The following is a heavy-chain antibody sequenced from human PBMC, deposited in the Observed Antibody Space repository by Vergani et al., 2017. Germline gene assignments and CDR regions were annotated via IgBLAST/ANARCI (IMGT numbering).Heavy chain of an antibody. CDR2: INHSGST. D-gene: IGHD3-22*01. Sequence: QVQLQESGPGLVKPSETLSLTCTVSGGSISSYSWSWIRQPPGKGLEWIGEINHSGSTNYNPSLKSRVTISVDTSKNQFSLKVSSVTAADTAVYYCARLYYYDSTGSLVFDYWGPGTLVTVSS. J-gene: IGHJ4*02. V-gene: IGHV4-34*09. CDR3: ARLYYYDSTGSLVFDY. CDR1: GGSISSYS.